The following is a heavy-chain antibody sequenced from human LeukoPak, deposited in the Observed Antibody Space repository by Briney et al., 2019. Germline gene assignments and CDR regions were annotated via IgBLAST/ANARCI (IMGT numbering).Heavy chain of an antibody. CDR3: ARMGYDSSGYLDY. V-gene: IGHV1-2*04. CDR2: INPNSGGT. Sequence: ASVKVSCKASGYTFTGYYMHWMRQAPGQGLEWMGWINPNSGGTNYAQKFQGWVTMTRDTSISTAYMELSRLRSDDTAVYYCARMGYDSSGYLDYWGQGTLVTVSS. CDR1: GYTFTGYY. D-gene: IGHD3-22*01. J-gene: IGHJ4*02.